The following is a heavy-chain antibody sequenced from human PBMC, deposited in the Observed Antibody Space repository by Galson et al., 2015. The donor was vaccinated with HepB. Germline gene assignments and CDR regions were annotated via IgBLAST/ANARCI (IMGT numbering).Heavy chain of an antibody. D-gene: IGHD2-8*01. J-gene: IGHJ5*02. V-gene: IGHV3-66*01. CDR2: IYSAGNA. Sequence: PLRLSCAASGFTVNSHYYMSWVRQAPGQGLEWVGVIYSAGNAYYGDSVQGRFTLSRDNFKRTMYLQMNSLRAEDTAVYNCVGENAIGPWGQGTLVTVSS. CDR3: VGENAIGP. CDR1: GFTVNSHYY.